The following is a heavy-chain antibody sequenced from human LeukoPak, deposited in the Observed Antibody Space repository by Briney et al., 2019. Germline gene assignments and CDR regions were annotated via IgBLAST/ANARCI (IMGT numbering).Heavy chain of an antibody. Sequence: PSETLSLTCTVPGGSISSYYWSWIRQPAGKGLEWIGRIYTSGSTNYNPSLKSRVTMSVDTSKNQFSLKLSSVTAADTAVYYCAREGEYRYDILTGYYNVMGWFDPWGQGTLVTVSS. J-gene: IGHJ5*02. D-gene: IGHD3-9*01. CDR1: GGSISSYY. V-gene: IGHV4-4*07. CDR3: AREGEYRYDILTGYYNVMGWFDP. CDR2: IYTSGST.